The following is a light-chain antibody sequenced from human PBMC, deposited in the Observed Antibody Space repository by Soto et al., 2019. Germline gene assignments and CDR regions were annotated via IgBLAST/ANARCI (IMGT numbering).Light chain of an antibody. V-gene: IGKV1-5*03. CDR3: QQYENLPIT. Sequence: IQMTQSPSTLSVSVGDRVTIACRASQTISSWLAWYQQKPGKAPKLLIYKASTLKSGVPSRFSGSGSGTEFTLTISSLQPDDFATYYCQQYENLPITCGQGTRRETK. CDR1: QTISSW. J-gene: IGKJ5*01. CDR2: KAS.